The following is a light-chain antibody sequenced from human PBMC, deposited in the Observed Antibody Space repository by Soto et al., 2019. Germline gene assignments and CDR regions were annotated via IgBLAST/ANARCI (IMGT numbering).Light chain of an antibody. Sequence: DIVLTQSPGPLSLFPGERSTLSGRARQSLSTRYLAWYQQKPGQDPRLLIYGASSRATGIPDRFSGSGSGTDFTLTISRLEPEDFAVYSCQQYGSSPTFGQGTRLEIK. CDR2: GAS. V-gene: IGKV3-20*01. CDR1: QSLSTRY. CDR3: QQYGSSPT. J-gene: IGKJ5*01.